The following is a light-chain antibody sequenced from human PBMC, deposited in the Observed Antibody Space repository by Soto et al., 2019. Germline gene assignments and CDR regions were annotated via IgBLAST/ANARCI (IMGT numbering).Light chain of an antibody. CDR1: SSNIGAGYD. CDR3: QSYDSSLSGSNWV. Sequence: QSVLTQPPSVSGAPGQRVTISCTGSSSNIGAGYDVHWYQQLPGTAPKLLIYGNRNRPSGVPDRFSGSKSGTSAALAITGLQAEDEADDDGQSYDSSLSGSNWVFGGGTKVTVL. V-gene: IGLV1-40*01. CDR2: GNR. J-gene: IGLJ3*02.